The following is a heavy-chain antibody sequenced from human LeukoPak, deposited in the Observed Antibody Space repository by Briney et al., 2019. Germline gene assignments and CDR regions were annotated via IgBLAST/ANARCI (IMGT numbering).Heavy chain of an antibody. CDR1: GYTFTSYG. CDR2: ISAYNGNT. J-gene: IGHJ4*02. D-gene: IGHD3-10*01. CDR3: ARLITMVRGGYYFDY. V-gene: IGHV1-18*01. Sequence: ASVKVSRKASGYTFTSYGISWVRQAPGQGLEWMGWISAYNGNTNYAQKLQGRVTMTTDTSTSTAYMELRSLRSDDTAVYYCARLITMVRGGYYFDYWGQGTLVTVSS.